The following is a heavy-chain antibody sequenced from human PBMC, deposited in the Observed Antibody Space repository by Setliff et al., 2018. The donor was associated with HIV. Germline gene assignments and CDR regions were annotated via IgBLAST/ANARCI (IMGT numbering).Heavy chain of an antibody. J-gene: IGHJ4*02. CDR3: GRDYRSWIRAIGY. D-gene: IGHD5-12*01. CDR2: INASGDKT. V-gene: IGHV1-46*03. Sequence: ASVKVSCKASGFNFTNYYIHWVRQDPGEGLEWVGVINASGDKTNYAQKFQGRLIITKDTSTSTVYMELSSLRSDDTAGYYCGRDYRSWIRAIGYWGQGTQVTVSS. CDR1: GFNFTNYY.